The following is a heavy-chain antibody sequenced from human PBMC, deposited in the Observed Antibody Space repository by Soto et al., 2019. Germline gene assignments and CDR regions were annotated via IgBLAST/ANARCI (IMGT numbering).Heavy chain of an antibody. CDR1: GFIFATTS. Sequence: VQLLQSGGGLVQPGGSLRLSCEASGFIFATTSMGWVRQAPGKGVEWVSTISGSGVCTYYADSVKGRFTISRGNSKNTLFLQMNSLRADDTAVYFCAAVMGSDYDYVWGSLSFDHWGQGALVTVST. D-gene: IGHD3-16*01. V-gene: IGHV3-23*01. CDR2: ISGSGVCT. J-gene: IGHJ4*02. CDR3: AAVMGSDYDYVWGSLSFDH.